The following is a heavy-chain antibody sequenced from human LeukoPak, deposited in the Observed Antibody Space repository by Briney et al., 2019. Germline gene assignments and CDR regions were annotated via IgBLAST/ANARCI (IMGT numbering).Heavy chain of an antibody. J-gene: IGHJ5*02. CDR2: ISYTGST. Sequence: SETLSLTCSVSGGSISSSSFYWGWIRQPPGKGLEWIGSISYTGSTNYNPSLKSRVTISVDTSKNQFSLKLSSVTAADTAVYYCARGQGYSSSWYGNGYWFDPWGQGTLVTVSS. V-gene: IGHV4-39*07. CDR1: GGSISSSSFY. D-gene: IGHD6-13*01. CDR3: ARGQGYSSSWYGNGYWFDP.